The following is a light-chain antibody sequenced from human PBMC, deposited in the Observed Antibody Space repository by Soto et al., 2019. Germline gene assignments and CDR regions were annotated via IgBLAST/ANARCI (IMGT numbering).Light chain of an antibody. CDR1: QSVGSF. Sequence: EIVMTQSPGTLSVSPGERATLSCRSSQSVGSFLAWYQQKPAQAPRLIIYNASARATGIPARFSGSGSGTEFTLTVSSLQSEDFAVYYCQHYNNWHPITFGQGTRLEIK. CDR2: NAS. J-gene: IGKJ5*01. V-gene: IGKV3-15*01. CDR3: QHYNNWHPIT.